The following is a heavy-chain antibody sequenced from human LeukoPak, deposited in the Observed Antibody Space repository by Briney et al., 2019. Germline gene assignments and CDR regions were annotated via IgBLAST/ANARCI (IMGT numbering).Heavy chain of an antibody. CDR2: IYSGGST. CDR3: ATPRDTDGMDV. CDR1: GFTVSSNY. V-gene: IGHV3-66*01. D-gene: IGHD3-10*01. Sequence: GGSLRLSYAVCGFTVSSNYMSWVRQAPGKGLEWVSVIYSGGSTYYADSVKGRFTISRDNSKNTLYLQMNSLRAEDTAVYYCATPRDTDGMDVWGQGTTVTVSS. J-gene: IGHJ6*02.